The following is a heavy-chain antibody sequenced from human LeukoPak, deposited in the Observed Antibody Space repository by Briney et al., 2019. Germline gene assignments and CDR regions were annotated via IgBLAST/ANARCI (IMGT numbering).Heavy chain of an antibody. Sequence: ASMKVSCKASGGTFSSYAISWVRQAPGQGLEWMGGIIPIFGTANYAQKFQGRVTITADESTSTAYMELSSLRSEDTSVSYCARDRVMITFGGVIVKRSDAFDIWGQGTMVTVSS. CDR3: ARDRVMITFGGVIVKRSDAFDI. CDR1: GGTFSSYA. CDR2: IIPIFGTA. D-gene: IGHD3-16*02. V-gene: IGHV1-69*13. J-gene: IGHJ3*02.